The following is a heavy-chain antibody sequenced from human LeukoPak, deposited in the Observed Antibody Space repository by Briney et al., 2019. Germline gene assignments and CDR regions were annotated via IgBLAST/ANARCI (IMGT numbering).Heavy chain of an antibody. D-gene: IGHD3-10*01. J-gene: IGHJ4*02. V-gene: IGHV3-66*01. CDR1: GFTVSSNY. CDR3: ARLDYGSGSYFDY. CDR2: IYSGGST. Sequence: GGSLRLSCAASGFTVSSNYMSWVRQAPGKGLEWVSVIYSGGSTYYADSVKGRFTISRDNSKNTLYLQMNSLRAEDTAVYYCARLDYGSGSYFDYWGQGTLVTVSS.